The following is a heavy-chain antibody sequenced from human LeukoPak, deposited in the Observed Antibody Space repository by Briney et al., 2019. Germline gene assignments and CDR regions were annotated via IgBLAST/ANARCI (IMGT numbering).Heavy chain of an antibody. CDR2: ISSSGSTI. J-gene: IGHJ4*02. D-gene: IGHD5-18*01. CDR1: GFTFSDYY. V-gene: IGHV3-11*04. CDR3: AKPGYSYGYSFDY. Sequence: GGSLRLSCAAPGFTFSDYYMSWIRQAPGKGLEWGSYISSSGSTIYYADSVKGRFTISRDNAKNSLYLQMNSLRAEDTAVYYCAKPGYSYGYSFDYWGQGTLVTVSS.